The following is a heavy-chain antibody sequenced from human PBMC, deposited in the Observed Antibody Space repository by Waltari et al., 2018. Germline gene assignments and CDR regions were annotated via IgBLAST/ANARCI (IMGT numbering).Heavy chain of an antibody. J-gene: IGHJ4*02. Sequence: QVQLVQSGAEVKKPGSSVKVSCKASGGTFSSYAISWVRQAPGQGLEWMGGIIPICGTANYAQKFQGRVTITTDESTSTAYMELSSLRSEDTAVYYCATEGLYCGGDCYPLDYWGQGTLVTVSS. D-gene: IGHD2-21*01. CDR2: IIPICGTA. CDR1: GGTFSSYA. V-gene: IGHV1-69*05. CDR3: ATEGLYCGGDCYPLDY.